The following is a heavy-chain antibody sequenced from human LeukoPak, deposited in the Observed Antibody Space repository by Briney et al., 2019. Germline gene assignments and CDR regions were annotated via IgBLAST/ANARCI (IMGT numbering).Heavy chain of an antibody. CDR1: RYTFTSYY. CDR3: ASTIVVADAFDI. V-gene: IGHV1-2*06. J-gene: IGHJ3*02. CDR2: INPNSGGT. D-gene: IGHD3-22*01. Sequence: GASVKVSCKASRYTFTSYYMHWVRQAPGQGLEWMGRINPNSGGTNYAQKFQGRVTMTRDTSISTAYMELSRLRSDDTAVYYCASTIVVADAFDIWGQGRMVTVSS.